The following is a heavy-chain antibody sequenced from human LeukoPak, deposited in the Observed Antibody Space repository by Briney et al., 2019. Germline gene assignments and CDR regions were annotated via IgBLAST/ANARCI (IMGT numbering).Heavy chain of an antibody. D-gene: IGHD5-12*01. CDR2: INPNSGGT. CDR3: ARGVVATILEHY. Sequence: ASVKVSCKASGYTFTGYYMHWVRQAPGQGLEWMGWINPNSGGTNCAQKFQGRVTMTRDTSISTAYMELSRLRSDDTAVYYCARGVVATILEHYWGQGTLVTVSS. CDR1: GYTFTGYY. V-gene: IGHV1-2*02. J-gene: IGHJ4*02.